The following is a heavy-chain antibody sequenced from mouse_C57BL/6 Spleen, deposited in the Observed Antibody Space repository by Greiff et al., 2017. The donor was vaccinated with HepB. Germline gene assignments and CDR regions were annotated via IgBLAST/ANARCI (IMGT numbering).Heavy chain of an antibody. CDR2: IWWDDDK. Sequence: QVTLKECGPGILQPSQTLSLTCSFSGFSLSTFGMGVGWIRQPSGKGLEWLAHIWWDDDKYYNPALKSRLTISKDTSNNQVFLKIANVDTADTATYYCARALYDYDEVYYFDYWGQGTTLTVSS. V-gene: IGHV8-8*01. D-gene: IGHD2-4*01. J-gene: IGHJ2*01. CDR3: ARALYDYDEVYYFDY. CDR1: GFSLSTFGMG.